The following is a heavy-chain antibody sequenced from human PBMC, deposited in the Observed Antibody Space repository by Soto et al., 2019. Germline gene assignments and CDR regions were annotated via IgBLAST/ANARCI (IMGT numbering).Heavy chain of an antibody. Sequence: PSETLSLTCAVYGGSFSGYYWSWIRQPPGKGLEWIGEINHSGSTNYNPSLKSRVTISVDTSKNQFSLKLSSVTAADTAVYYCARGEDLTDYYYGMDVWGQGTTVT. J-gene: IGHJ6*02. CDR1: GGSFSGYY. CDR3: ARGEDLTDYYYGMDV. V-gene: IGHV4-34*01. CDR2: INHSGST.